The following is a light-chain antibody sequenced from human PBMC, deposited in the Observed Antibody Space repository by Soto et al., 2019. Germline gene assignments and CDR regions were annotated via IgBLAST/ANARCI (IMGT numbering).Light chain of an antibody. CDR1: SSDIGAYNY. Sequence: QSLLTQPASVSGSPGQSITISCTGTSSDIGAYNYVSWYQQYPSKAPKLMIYGVTKRPSGVSNRFSGSKTGNTASLTISGLQAEDEADYYCFSHRSGDSHVFGTGTKVTVL. V-gene: IGLV2-14*01. J-gene: IGLJ1*01. CDR2: GVT. CDR3: FSHRSGDSHV.